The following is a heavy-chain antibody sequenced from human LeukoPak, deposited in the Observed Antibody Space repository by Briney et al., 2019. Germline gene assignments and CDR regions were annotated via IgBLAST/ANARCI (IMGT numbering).Heavy chain of an antibody. J-gene: IGHJ5*02. CDR3: ARAVQASLQPRFDP. V-gene: IGHV4-30-4*08. CDR1: GDSITSGDYY. CDR2: IYYSGIA. Sequence: SETLSLTCTVSGDSITSGDYYWSWIRQPPGKGLEWIGYIYYSGIAYYHPSLKSRVSISVETSKNRFSLNLNFVTGADTGVYFCARAVQASLQPRFDPWGLGTLVTVSS. D-gene: IGHD3-16*02.